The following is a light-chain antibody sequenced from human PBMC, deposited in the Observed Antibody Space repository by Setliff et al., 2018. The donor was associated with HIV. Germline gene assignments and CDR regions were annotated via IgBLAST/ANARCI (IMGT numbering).Light chain of an antibody. J-gene: IGLJ1*01. CDR3: CSYAGSPYV. Sequence: ALAQPRSVSGSPGQSVTISCTGTSSDVGGYNYVSWYQQHPGKAPKLVIFDVSKRPSGVPDRFSGSKSGNTASLTISGLQAEDEADYYCCSYAGSPYVFGTGTKVTVL. CDR1: SSDVGGYNY. CDR2: DVS. V-gene: IGLV2-11*01.